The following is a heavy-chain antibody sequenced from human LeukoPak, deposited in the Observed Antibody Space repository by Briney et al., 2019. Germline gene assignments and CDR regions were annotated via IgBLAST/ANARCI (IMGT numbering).Heavy chain of an antibody. CDR2: ISYSGTS. Sequence: PSETLSLTCAVSGGSISSSDYYWGLIRQPPGKGLEWIGRISYSGTSYYNLSLKRRVTISVDTSNNQFSLKMTSVTAADTAVYYCARLIHSYYYDSSGYYPYYYMDVWGKGTTVTVSS. V-gene: IGHV4-39*01. J-gene: IGHJ6*03. D-gene: IGHD3-22*01. CDR1: GGSISSSDYY. CDR3: ARLIHSYYYDSSGYYPYYYMDV.